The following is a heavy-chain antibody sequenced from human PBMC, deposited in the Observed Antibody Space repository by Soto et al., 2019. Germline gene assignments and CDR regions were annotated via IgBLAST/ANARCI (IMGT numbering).Heavy chain of an antibody. D-gene: IGHD1-26*01. V-gene: IGHV4-4*02. Sequence: SETLSLTCAVSGGSIGDNNWWSWVRQPPGKGLEWIGEIFHSGSTNYNPSLRSRVTMSMDKSKNQFSLTLSSVTAADTAVYYCARNVSPELNFMYWGQGILVTV. CDR1: GGSIGDNNW. J-gene: IGHJ4*02. CDR2: IFHSGST. CDR3: ARNVSPELNFMY.